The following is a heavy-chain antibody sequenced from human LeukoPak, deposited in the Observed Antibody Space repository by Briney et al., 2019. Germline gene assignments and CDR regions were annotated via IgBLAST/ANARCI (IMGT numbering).Heavy chain of an antibody. CDR3: ASSPRSGWLGYYYGMDV. CDR1: GGSISSYY. CDR2: IYTSGST. D-gene: IGHD6-19*01. Sequence: SETLSLTCTVSGGSISSYYWSWIRQPAGKGLEWIGRIYTSGSTNYNPSLKSRVTMSVDTSKNQFPLKLSSVTAADTAVYYCASSPRSGWLGYYYGMDVWGQGTTVTVSS. V-gene: IGHV4-4*07. J-gene: IGHJ6*02.